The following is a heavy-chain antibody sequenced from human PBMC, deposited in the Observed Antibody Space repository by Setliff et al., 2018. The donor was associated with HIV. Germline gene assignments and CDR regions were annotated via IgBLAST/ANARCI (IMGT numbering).Heavy chain of an antibody. D-gene: IGHD3-3*01. CDR3: ARVDDFWSGPNTAGYMDV. V-gene: IGHV1-2*02. CDR2: INPNSAGT. CDR1: GYTFTSYD. J-gene: IGHJ6*03. Sequence: ASVKVSYKASGYTFTSYDINWVRQGTGQGLEWMGWINPNSAGTNYAQKFQGRVTMTRDTSISTAYMELSGLRSDDTAVYYCARVDDFWSGPNTAGYMDVWGKGTTVTVSS.